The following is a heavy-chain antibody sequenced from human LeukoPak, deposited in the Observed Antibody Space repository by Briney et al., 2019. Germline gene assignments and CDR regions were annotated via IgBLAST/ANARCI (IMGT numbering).Heavy chain of an antibody. Sequence: ASVKVSCKVSGYTLTELSMHWVRQAPGKGLEWMGGFDPEDGETIYAQKFQGRVTMTEDTSTDTAYMELSSLRSEDTAVYYCATVYYDKRRSFDYWGQGTLDTVSS. D-gene: IGHD3-22*01. CDR1: GYTLTELS. V-gene: IGHV1-24*01. CDR3: ATVYYDKRRSFDY. CDR2: FDPEDGET. J-gene: IGHJ4*02.